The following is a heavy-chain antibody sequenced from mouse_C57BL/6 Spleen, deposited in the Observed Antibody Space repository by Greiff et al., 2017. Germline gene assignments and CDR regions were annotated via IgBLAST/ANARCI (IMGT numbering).Heavy chain of an antibody. CDR1: GYTFTDYY. Sequence: VQLQQSGPELVKPGASVKISCKASGYTFTDYYMNWVKQSHGKSLEWIGDINPNNGGTSYNQKFKGKATLTVDKSSSTAYMELRSLTSEDSAVYYCARSRITTVEGFAYWGQGTLVTVSA. CDR2: INPNNGGT. D-gene: IGHD1-1*01. CDR3: ARSRITTVEGFAY. V-gene: IGHV1-26*01. J-gene: IGHJ3*01.